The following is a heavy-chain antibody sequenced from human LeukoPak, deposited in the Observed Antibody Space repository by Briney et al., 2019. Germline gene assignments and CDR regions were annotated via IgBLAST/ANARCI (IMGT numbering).Heavy chain of an antibody. V-gene: IGHV4-39*01. D-gene: IGHD3-22*01. CDR2: IYYSGST. CDR1: GGSISSTSYY. J-gene: IGHJ5*02. CDR3: ARHRAAYCYDSSGRINWFDP. Sequence: PSETLSLTCTVSGGSISSTSYYWGWIRQPPGKGLEWIGSIYYSGSTYYNPSLKSRVTISVDTSKNQFSLKLSSVTAADTAVYYCARHRAAYCYDSSGRINWFDPWGQGTLVTVSS.